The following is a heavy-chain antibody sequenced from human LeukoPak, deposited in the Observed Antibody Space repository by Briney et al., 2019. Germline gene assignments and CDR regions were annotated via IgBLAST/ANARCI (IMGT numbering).Heavy chain of an antibody. CDR2: ISSGSTYI. CDR1: GFTFSSYS. J-gene: IGHJ6*02. D-gene: IGHD4-17*01. Sequence: GGSLRLSCAASGFTFSSYSMNWVRQAPGKGLEWVSSISSGSTYIYYADSVKGRFTISRDNAKNSLYLQMNSLRAEDMAVYYCAKASDYGDYFSGMDVWGQGTTVTVSS. CDR3: AKASDYGDYFSGMDV. V-gene: IGHV3-21*01.